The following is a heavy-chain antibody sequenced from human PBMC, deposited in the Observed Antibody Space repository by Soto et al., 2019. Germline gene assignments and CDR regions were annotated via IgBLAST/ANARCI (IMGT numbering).Heavy chain of an antibody. Sequence: SETLSLTCAVYGGSFSGYYWSWIRQPPGKGLEWIGEINHSGSTNYNPSLKSRVTISVDTSKNQFSLKLSSVTAADTAVYYCARVLRYYGSGSSHEYYYYGMDVWGQRTTV. D-gene: IGHD3-10*01. CDR2: INHSGST. J-gene: IGHJ6*02. CDR1: GGSFSGYY. V-gene: IGHV4-34*01. CDR3: ARVLRYYGSGSSHEYYYYGMDV.